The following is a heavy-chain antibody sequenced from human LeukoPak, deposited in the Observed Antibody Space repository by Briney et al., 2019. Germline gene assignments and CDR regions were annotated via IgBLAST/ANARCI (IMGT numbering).Heavy chain of an antibody. Sequence: AGGSLRLSCAASGFTFSSYCMSWVRQAPGKGLEWVANIKQDGSEKFYVDSVKGRFTISRDNSKNTLYLQMNSLRAEDTAVYYCAKASNYYDSSGYSYWGQGTLVTVSS. D-gene: IGHD3-22*01. V-gene: IGHV3-7*03. J-gene: IGHJ4*02. CDR2: IKQDGSEK. CDR3: AKASNYYDSSGYSY. CDR1: GFTFSSYC.